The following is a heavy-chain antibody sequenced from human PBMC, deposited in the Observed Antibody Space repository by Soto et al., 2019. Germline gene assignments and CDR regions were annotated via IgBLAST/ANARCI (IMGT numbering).Heavy chain of an antibody. CDR2: IYSGGST. J-gene: IGHJ6*01. V-gene: IGHV3-53*04. CDR3: ERAWHGMYV. Sequence: EVQLVESGGGLVQPGGSLRLSCAASGFTVSSNYMSWVRQAPGTGLEWVSVIYSGGSTYYADSVKGRFTISRHNSTNTLYLQMNSLRAEDTDVYYCERAWHGMYVWGQGTTVTFSS. CDR1: GFTVSSNY.